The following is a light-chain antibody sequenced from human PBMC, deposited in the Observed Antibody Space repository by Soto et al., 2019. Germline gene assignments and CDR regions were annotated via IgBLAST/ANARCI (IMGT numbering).Light chain of an antibody. CDR3: QQLLSYPIT. CDR1: QGISSY. J-gene: IGKJ5*01. V-gene: IGKV1-9*01. CDR2: AAS. Sequence: EIQMTQSPSNLSTSVGDRITITCRASQGISSYLAWYQQKPGKAPKLLIYAASTLQSGVPLRFSGSGSGTSFTLTISSLQPEDFATYYCQQLLSYPITFGQGTRLEIK.